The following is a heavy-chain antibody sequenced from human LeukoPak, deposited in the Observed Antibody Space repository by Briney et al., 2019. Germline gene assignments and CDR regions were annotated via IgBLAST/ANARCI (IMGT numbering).Heavy chain of an antibody. CDR3: AGHLTYYYDSSGYYI. Sequence: GGSLRLSCAASGFTFSSYWMSWVRQAPGKGLEWVANIKQDGSEKYYVDSVKGRFTISRDNSKNTLYLQMNSLRAEDTAVYYCAGHLTYYYDSSGYYIWGQGTLVTVSS. CDR1: GFTFSSYW. D-gene: IGHD3-22*01. J-gene: IGHJ4*02. CDR2: IKQDGSEK. V-gene: IGHV3-7*01.